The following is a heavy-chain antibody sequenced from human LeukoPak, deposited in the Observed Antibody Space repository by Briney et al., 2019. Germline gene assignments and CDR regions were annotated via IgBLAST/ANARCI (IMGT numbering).Heavy chain of an antibody. CDR2: ISGSGGST. CDR1: GFTFSSYA. CDR3: AKCVLAAAAKGGDLNY. J-gene: IGHJ4*02. V-gene: IGHV3-23*01. Sequence: GGSLRLSCVASGFTFSSYAMSWVRQAPGKGLEWVSAISGSGGSTYYADSVKGRFTISRDNSKNTLYLQMNSLRAEDTAVYYCAKCVLAAAAKGGDLNYWGQGTLVTVSS. D-gene: IGHD6-13*01.